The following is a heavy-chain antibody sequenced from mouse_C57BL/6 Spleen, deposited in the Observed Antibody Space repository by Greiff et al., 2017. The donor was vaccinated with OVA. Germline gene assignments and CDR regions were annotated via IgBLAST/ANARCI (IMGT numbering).Heavy chain of an antibody. Sequence: EVQVVESGGGLVKPGGSLKLSCAASGFTFSSYAMSWVRQTPEKRLEWVATISDGGSYTYYPDNVKGRFTISRDNAKNNLYLQMSHLKSEDTAMYYCARGYYGRAGYFNVWVTGTTVTVSS. J-gene: IGHJ1*03. V-gene: IGHV5-4*01. CDR3: ARGYYGRAGYFNV. D-gene: IGHD1-1*01. CDR1: GFTFSSYA. CDR2: ISDGGSYT.